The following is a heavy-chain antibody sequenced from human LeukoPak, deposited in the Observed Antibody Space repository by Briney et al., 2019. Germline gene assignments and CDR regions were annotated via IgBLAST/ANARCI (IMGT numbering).Heavy chain of an antibody. CDR1: GFTFSSYE. Sequence: GGSLRLSCAASGFTFSSYEMNWVRQAPGKGLEWVSYISSSGSTIYYADSVKGRFTISRDNAKNSLYLQMNSLRAEDTAVYYCARVRGIAAAGTRSGDAFDIWGHGTMVTVSS. J-gene: IGHJ3*02. CDR3: ARVRGIAAAGTRSGDAFDI. CDR2: ISSSGSTI. D-gene: IGHD6-13*01. V-gene: IGHV3-48*03.